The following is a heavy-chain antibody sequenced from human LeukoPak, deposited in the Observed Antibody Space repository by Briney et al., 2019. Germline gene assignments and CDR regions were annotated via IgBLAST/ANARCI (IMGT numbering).Heavy chain of an antibody. J-gene: IGHJ3*02. D-gene: IGHD6-19*01. CDR2: IYYSGST. CDR1: GGSISSSSYY. V-gene: IGHV4-39*07. CDR3: ARENRIAVAGILDAFDI. Sequence: SETLSLTCTVSGGSISSSSYYWGWIRQPPGKGLEWIGSIYYSGSTYYNPSLKSRVTISVDTSKNQFSLKLSSVTAADTAVYYCARENRIAVAGILDAFDIWGQGTMVTVSS.